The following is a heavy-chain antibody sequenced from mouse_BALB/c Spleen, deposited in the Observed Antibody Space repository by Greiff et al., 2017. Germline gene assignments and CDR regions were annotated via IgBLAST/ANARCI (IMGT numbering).Heavy chain of an antibody. CDR3: AREKRWGYYYAMDY. V-gene: IGHV5-6-5*01. CDR1: GFTFSSYA. D-gene: IGHD2-2*01. CDR2: ISSGGST. J-gene: IGHJ4*01. Sequence: EVKVEESGGGLVKPGGSLKLSCAASGFTFSSYAMSWVRQTPEKRLEWVASISSGGSTYYPDSVKGRFTISRDNARNILYLQMSSLRSEDTAMYYCAREKRWGYYYAMDYWGQGTSVTVSS.